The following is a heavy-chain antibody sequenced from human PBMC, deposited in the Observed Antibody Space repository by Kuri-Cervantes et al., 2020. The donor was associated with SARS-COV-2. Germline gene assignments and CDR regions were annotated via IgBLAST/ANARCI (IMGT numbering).Heavy chain of an antibody. V-gene: IGHV3-30*04. D-gene: IGHD6-13*01. J-gene: IGHJ4*02. CDR2: ISYDGSNK. Sequence: GGSLRLSCAASGFTFSSYAMHWVRQAPGKGLEWVAVISYDGSNKYYADSVKGRSTISRDNSKNTLYLQMNSLRAEDTAVYYCARGGGIAAAPSGYWGQGTLVTVSS. CDR1: GFTFSSYA. CDR3: ARGGGIAAAPSGY.